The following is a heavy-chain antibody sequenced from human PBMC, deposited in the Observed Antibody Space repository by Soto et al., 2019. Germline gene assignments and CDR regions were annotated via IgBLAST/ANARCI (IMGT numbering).Heavy chain of an antibody. D-gene: IGHD6-6*01. J-gene: IGHJ6*03. V-gene: IGHV3-21*01. Sequence: EVQLVASGGGLVKPGGSLRLSCAASGFTFSSYSMNWVRQAPGKGLEWVSSISSSSSYIYYADSVKGRFTISRDNAKNSLYLQMNSLRAEDTAVYYCAGVGSSSSFEYYYYYMAVWGKGTTVTVSS. CDR3: AGVGSSSSFEYYYYYMAV. CDR2: ISSSSSYI. CDR1: GFTFSSYS.